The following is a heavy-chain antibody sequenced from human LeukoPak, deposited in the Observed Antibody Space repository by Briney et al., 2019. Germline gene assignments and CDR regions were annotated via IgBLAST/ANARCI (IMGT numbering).Heavy chain of an antibody. CDR2: ISGSGDTT. Sequence: GGSLRLSCAASGFTFTSYAMSWVRQAPGKGLEWVSAISGSGDTTYYADSVRGRFTISRDNSKNTLFLQMNSLRAEDTAVYYCAKRAIPAAMWYYFDHWGQGTLVTVS. CDR3: AKRAIPAAMWYYFDH. D-gene: IGHD2-2*01. CDR1: GFTFTSYA. J-gene: IGHJ4*02. V-gene: IGHV3-23*01.